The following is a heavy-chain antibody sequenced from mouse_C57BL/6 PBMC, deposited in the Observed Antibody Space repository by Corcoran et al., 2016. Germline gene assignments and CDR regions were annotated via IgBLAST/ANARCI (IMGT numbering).Heavy chain of an antibody. D-gene: IGHD3-2*02. Sequence: VQLKQSGAELVRPGASVKLSCKASGYTFTDYSINWVKQSHGKSLEWIGDINPNNGGTSYNQKFKGKATLTVDKSSSTAYMELRSLTSEDSAVYYCARQLRLRLDYWGQGTTLTVSS. CDR3: ARQLRLRLDY. CDR2: INPNNGGT. V-gene: IGHV1-26*01. J-gene: IGHJ2*01. CDR1: GYTFTDYS.